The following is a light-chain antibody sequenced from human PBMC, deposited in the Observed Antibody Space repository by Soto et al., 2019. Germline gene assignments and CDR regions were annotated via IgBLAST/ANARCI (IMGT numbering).Light chain of an antibody. CDR3: ATWHDSFYV. J-gene: IGLJ1*01. CDR2: TNN. Sequence: QSVLTQPPSASGSLGQRVIVSCSGSTSDIGTNAVNWFQHLPGTAPKLLIYTNNQRPSGVPDRFSGSKSGTSASLAISGLQSEDEADYYCATWHDSFYVFGTGTKLTVL. V-gene: IGLV1-44*01. CDR1: TSDIGTNA.